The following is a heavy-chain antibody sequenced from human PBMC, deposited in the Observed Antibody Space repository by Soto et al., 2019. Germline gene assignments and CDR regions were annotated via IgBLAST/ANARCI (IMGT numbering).Heavy chain of an antibody. Sequence: ASVKVSCKASGYTFTGYYMHWVRQAPGQGLEWMGWINPNSGGTNYAQKFQGWVTMTRDTSISTAYMELSRLRSDDTAVYYCARTEYDYIWGTYYFDYWGQGTLVTVSS. CDR1: GYTFTGYY. D-gene: IGHD3-16*01. J-gene: IGHJ4*02. CDR3: ARTEYDYIWGTYYFDY. CDR2: INPNSGGT. V-gene: IGHV1-2*04.